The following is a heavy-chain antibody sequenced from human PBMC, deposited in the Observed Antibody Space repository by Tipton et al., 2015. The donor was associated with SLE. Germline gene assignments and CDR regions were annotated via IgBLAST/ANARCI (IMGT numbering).Heavy chain of an antibody. D-gene: IGHD6-13*01. CDR2: ISHSGRT. CDR1: SGSVSSSNYF. CDR3: ARSKPPIAVSGTFWFDP. J-gene: IGHJ5*02. V-gene: IGHV4-39*07. Sequence: TLSLTCSVSSGSVSSSNYFWGWIRQPPGKGLEWIGSISHSGRTYYNPSLKSRVSISVHTSKNQFSLKLRSVTAADTAVYYCARSKPPIAVSGTFWFDPWGQGTLVTVSS.